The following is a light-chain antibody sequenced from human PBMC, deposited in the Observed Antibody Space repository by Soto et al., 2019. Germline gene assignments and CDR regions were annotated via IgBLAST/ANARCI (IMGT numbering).Light chain of an antibody. V-gene: IGKV3-20*01. J-gene: IGKJ2*01. CDR3: QQYSSSPET. CDR1: QSVSSSY. CDR2: GPS. Sequence: EIVLTQSPGTLSLSPGERATLSCRASQSVSSSYLAWYQQKPGQAPRLLIYGPSSRATGIPDRFSGSGSGTDFTLTISRLEPEDFAVYYCQQYSSSPETFGQGTKLEIK.